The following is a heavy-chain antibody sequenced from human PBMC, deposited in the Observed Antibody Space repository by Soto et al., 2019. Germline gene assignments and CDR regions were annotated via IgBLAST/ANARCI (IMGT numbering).Heavy chain of an antibody. Sequence: PSETLSLTCTVSGGSISSYYWSWIRQPPGKGLEWIGYIYYSGSTNYNPSLKSRVTISVDTSKNQFSLKLSSVTAADTDVYYCASTVDTASIMTYYYMDVWGKGTTVTVSS. D-gene: IGHD5-18*01. CDR3: ASTVDTASIMTYYYMDV. J-gene: IGHJ6*03. CDR2: IYYSGST. V-gene: IGHV4-59*01. CDR1: GGSISSYY.